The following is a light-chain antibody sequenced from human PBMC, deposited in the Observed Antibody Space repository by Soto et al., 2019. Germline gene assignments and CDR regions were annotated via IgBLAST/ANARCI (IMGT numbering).Light chain of an antibody. Sequence: QSALTQPASVSGSPGQSITISCTGTSSDVGGYNYVSWYQQHPGKAPKLMIXXXXXXXXXXXXXXXGSKSGNTASLTISRXXXXXXXXXYCSSYTSSSTVVFGGGTKLTVL. CDR3: SSYTSSSTVV. J-gene: IGLJ2*01. CDR2: XXX. CDR1: SSDVGGYNY. V-gene: IGLV2-14*01.